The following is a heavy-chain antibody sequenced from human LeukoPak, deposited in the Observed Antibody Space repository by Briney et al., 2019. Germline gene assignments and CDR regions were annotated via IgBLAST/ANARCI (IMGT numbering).Heavy chain of an antibody. CDR3: ARTNYYGSGSRID. CDR1: GYTFTGYY. V-gene: IGHV1-2*04. J-gene: IGHJ4*02. Sequence: GASVKVSCKASGYTFTGYYVRWVRQAPGQGLEWMGWINPNSGGTNYAQKFQGWVTMTTDTSTSTAYMELRSLRSDDTAVYYCARTNYYGSGSRIDWGQGTLVTVSS. D-gene: IGHD3-10*01. CDR2: INPNSGGT.